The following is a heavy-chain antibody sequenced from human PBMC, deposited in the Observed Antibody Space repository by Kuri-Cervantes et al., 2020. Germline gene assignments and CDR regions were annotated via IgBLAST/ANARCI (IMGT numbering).Heavy chain of an antibody. CDR2: MNPNSGNT. Sequence: ASVNVSCKASGYTFTSYDINWVRQATGQGLEWMGWMNPNSGNTGYAQKFQGRVTMTRNTSISTAYMELNSLRAEDTAVYYCATDLRYCSGGTCYGILDCWGQGTLVTVSS. CDR3: ATDLRYCSGGTCYGILDC. V-gene: IGHV1-8*01. J-gene: IGHJ4*02. CDR1: GYTFTSYD. D-gene: IGHD2-15*01.